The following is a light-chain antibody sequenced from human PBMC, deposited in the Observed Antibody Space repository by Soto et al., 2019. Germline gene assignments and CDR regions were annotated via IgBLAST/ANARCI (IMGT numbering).Light chain of an antibody. CDR2: EVS. CDR1: SSDVGGYNF. Sequence: QSALTQPASVSGSPGQSITISCTGTSSDVGGYNFVSWYQQHPGKAPKIMIFEVSNRPSGVSSRFSGSKSGNTASLTISGLRAEDEADYYCTSFTTTNIWVFGGGTKVTVL. J-gene: IGLJ3*02. CDR3: TSFTTTNIWV. V-gene: IGLV2-14*01.